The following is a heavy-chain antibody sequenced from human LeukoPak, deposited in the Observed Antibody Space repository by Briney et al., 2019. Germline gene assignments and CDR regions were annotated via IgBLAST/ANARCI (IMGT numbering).Heavy chain of an antibody. D-gene: IGHD3-16*01. CDR3: ARSSMGAPIDY. Sequence: SGPTLVNPTQTLTLSCTLSGFSLTTSGMCVSWIRQPPGKALEWHARIDWDDDKYYSTSLKTRLTISKDTSKNQVVLTMTNMDPVDTATYYCARSSMGAPIDYWGQGTLVTVSS. CDR1: GFSLTTSGMC. J-gene: IGHJ4*02. CDR2: IDWDDDK. V-gene: IGHV2-70*11.